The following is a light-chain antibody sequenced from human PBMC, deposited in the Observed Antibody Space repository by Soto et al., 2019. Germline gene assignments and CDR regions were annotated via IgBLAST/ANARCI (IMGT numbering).Light chain of an antibody. CDR1: QTISSW. CDR3: QQYNKWPP. Sequence: DIQMTQSPSTLSGPVGDRVAITCRASQTISSWLALYQQKPGKAPKLLIYDASSLESGVPSSFIGSGSGTEFTLTICSMKSEDVAIYYCQQYNKWPPFCGGTKVDIK. CDR2: DAS. J-gene: IGKJ4*02. V-gene: IGKV1-5*01.